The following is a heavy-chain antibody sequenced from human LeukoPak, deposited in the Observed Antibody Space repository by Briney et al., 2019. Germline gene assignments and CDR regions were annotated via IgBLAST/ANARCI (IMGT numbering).Heavy chain of an antibody. J-gene: IGHJ4*02. CDR1: GFTFSSYS. V-gene: IGHV3-21*01. CDR3: ARRWELLYYFDY. D-gene: IGHD1-26*01. CDR2: ISSSSSYI. Sequence: GGSLRLSCAASGFTFSSYSMNWVRQAPGKGLEWVSSISSSSSYIHYADSVKGRFTISRDNAKSSLYLQMNSLRAEDTAVYYCARRWELLYYFDYWGQGTLVTVSS.